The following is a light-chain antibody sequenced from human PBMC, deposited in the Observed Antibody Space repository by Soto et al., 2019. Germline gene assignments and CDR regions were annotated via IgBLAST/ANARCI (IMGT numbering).Light chain of an antibody. CDR3: QQYHTSPLT. Sequence: EIVMTQSPATLSVSPGERATLSCMASQSVSIDLAWYQQTPGQAPRLLIYGASTRATGIPDRFSGSGSGTEFTLTISRLEPEDFALYYCQQYHTSPLTFGQGTKVDIK. V-gene: IGKV3D-15*01. J-gene: IGKJ1*01. CDR2: GAS. CDR1: QSVSID.